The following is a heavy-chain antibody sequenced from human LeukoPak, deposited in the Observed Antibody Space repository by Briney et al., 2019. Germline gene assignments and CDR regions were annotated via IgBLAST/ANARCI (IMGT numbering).Heavy chain of an antibody. CDR1: GGSISSGGYY. J-gene: IGHJ4*02. D-gene: IGHD4-11*01. CDR3: ARVSRAYSNLYYFDY. Sequence: PSQTLSLTCTVSGGSISSGGYYWSWIRQPPGKGLEWIGYIYHSGSTYYNPSLKSRVTISVDRSKNQFSLKLSSVTAADTAVYYCARVSRAYSNLYYFDYWGQGTLVTVSS. V-gene: IGHV4-30-2*01. CDR2: IYHSGST.